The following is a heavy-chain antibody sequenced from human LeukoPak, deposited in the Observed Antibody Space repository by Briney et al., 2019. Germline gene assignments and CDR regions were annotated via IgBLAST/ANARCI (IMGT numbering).Heavy chain of an antibody. V-gene: IGHV3-74*01. CDR3: ARSSYSSSSSV. CDR1: GFTFSTYW. J-gene: IGHJ3*01. D-gene: IGHD6-6*01. Sequence: GGSLRLSCAASGFTFSTYWMNWVRQAPGKGLVWVAHINSDGSVTSYADSVKGRFTISRDNAKNTLYLQMNSLRAEGTAVYYCARSSYSSSSSVWGQGTMVTVSS. CDR2: INSDGSVT.